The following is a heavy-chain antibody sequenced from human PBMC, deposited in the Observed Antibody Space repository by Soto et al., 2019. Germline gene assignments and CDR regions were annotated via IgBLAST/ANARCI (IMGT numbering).Heavy chain of an antibody. CDR3: ARVRIVVVPAALDY. V-gene: IGHV4-34*01. Sequence: SETLSLTCAVYGGSFSGYYWSWIRQPPGKGLEWIGEINHSGSTNYNPSLKSRVTISVDTSKNQFSLKLSSVTAADTAVYYCARVRIVVVPAALDYWGQGTLVTFSS. CDR1: GGSFSGYY. CDR2: INHSGST. D-gene: IGHD2-2*01. J-gene: IGHJ4*02.